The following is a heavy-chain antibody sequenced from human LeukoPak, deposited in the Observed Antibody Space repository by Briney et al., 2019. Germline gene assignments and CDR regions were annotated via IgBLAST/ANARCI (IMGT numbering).Heavy chain of an antibody. CDR1: GYTFTSYG. CDR2: ISAYNGNT. V-gene: IGHV1-18*01. D-gene: IGHD6-13*01. CDR3: ARFSSSCLDY. J-gene: IGHJ4*02. Sequence: ASVKVSCKASGYTFTSYGISWVRQAPGQGLEWMGWISAYNGNTNYVQKLQGRVTITADESTSTAYMELSSLRSEDTAVYYCARFSSSCLDYWGQGTLVTVSS.